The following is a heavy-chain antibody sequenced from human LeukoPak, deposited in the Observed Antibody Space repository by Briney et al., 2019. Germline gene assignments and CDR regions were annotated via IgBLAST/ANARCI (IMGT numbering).Heavy chain of an antibody. CDR2: IYPRDSDT. Sequence: GESLQISCKGSGSRFISYWIGWVRQMPGKGLEWMGIIYPRDSDTRYSPSFQGQVTISADKSISTAYLQWSSLKASDTAMYYCARVLETTAAFDMWGQGTMVTVSS. CDR1: GSRFISYW. D-gene: IGHD1-7*01. V-gene: IGHV5-51*01. J-gene: IGHJ3*02. CDR3: ARVLETTAAFDM.